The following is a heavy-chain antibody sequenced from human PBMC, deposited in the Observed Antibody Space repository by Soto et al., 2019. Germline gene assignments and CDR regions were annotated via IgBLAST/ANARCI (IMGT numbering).Heavy chain of an antibody. Sequence: QVQLQESGPGLVKPSQTLSLTCTVSGGSISSGGYYWSWIRQHPGKGLEWIGYIYYSGSTYYNPSLKRRLTISVDTSKNQFALKLRDVTAADTAVYYCARVDCSGGRCLFDYWGQGTLVTVSS. CDR2: IYYSGST. CDR1: GGSISSGGYY. CDR3: ARVDCSGGRCLFDY. D-gene: IGHD2-15*01. V-gene: IGHV4-31*03. J-gene: IGHJ4*02.